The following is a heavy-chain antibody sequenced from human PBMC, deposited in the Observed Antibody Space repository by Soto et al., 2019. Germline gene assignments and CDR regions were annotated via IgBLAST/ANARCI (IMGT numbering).Heavy chain of an antibody. CDR1: GYTFTGHY. J-gene: IGHJ4*02. Sequence: ASVKVSCKASGYTFTGHYIHWVRQAPEQGPEWMGEVGPETGATRYAQKFQGRVTMTRDMSITTVYMELNNLSPDDTAVYYCGRGRSGQIVVFYWGQGTPVTVSS. D-gene: IGHD1-26*01. V-gene: IGHV1-2*02. CDR2: VGPETGAT. CDR3: GRGRSGQIVVFY.